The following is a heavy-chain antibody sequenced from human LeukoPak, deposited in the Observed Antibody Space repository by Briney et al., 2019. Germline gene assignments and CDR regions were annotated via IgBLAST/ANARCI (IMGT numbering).Heavy chain of an antibody. V-gene: IGHV4-34*01. D-gene: IGHD3-16*01. CDR1: GGSTSSYY. CDR3: ARTARMGGVAFDI. CDR2: INHSGST. J-gene: IGHJ3*02. Sequence: SETLSLTCTVSGGSTSSYYWSWIRQPPGKGLEWIGEINHSGSTNYNPSLKSRVTISVDTSKNQFSLKLSSVTAADTAVYYCARTARMGGVAFDIWGQGTMVTVSS.